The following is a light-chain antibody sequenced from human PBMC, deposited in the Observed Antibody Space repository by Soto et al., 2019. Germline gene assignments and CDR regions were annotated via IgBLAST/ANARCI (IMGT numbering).Light chain of an antibody. J-gene: IGKJ1*01. CDR3: LQDYNYPWT. Sequence: AIQLTQSPSSLSASVGDRVTITCRASQDIRNDLGWYQQKPGKAPNLLIYAASSSHRGVPSRFSGSGSGTDVTLPITSLEPEDFGIYHGLQDYNYPWTFGQGTKVEVK. V-gene: IGKV1-6*01. CDR2: AAS. CDR1: QDIRND.